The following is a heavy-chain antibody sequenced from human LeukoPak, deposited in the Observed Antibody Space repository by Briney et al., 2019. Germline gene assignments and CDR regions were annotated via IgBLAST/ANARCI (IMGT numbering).Heavy chain of an antibody. CDR1: GVSISGYY. J-gene: IGHJ6*03. D-gene: IGHD2-8*01. V-gene: IGHV4-4*07. CDR3: ARVLNALALPDYYYHYMDV. Sequence: SETLSLTCTVSGVSISGYYWSWIRQTPGKGLEWVGRFYTRGSTKSNPSLKSGVTMSVDTSKRQVSLRLSSVTAADTGVYYCARVLNALALPDYYYHYMDVWGKGTTVTVSS. CDR2: FYTRGST.